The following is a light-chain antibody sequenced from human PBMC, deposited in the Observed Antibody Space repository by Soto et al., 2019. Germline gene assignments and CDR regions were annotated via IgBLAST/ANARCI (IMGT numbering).Light chain of an antibody. CDR1: QSLLHSNGYNF. J-gene: IGKJ2*01. Sequence: EIVMTQSPLSLPVTPGEPASISCRSSQSLLHSNGYNFLNWYLQKPVQSPQLLIYVGSNRPSGVPDRFSGSGSGTDFTLKISRVEAEDVGIYYCMQARQPPYTFGQGTNLEIK. V-gene: IGKV2-28*01. CDR2: VGS. CDR3: MQARQPPYT.